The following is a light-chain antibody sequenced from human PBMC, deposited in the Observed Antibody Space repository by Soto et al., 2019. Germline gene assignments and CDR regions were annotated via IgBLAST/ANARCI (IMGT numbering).Light chain of an antibody. V-gene: IGKV3-15*01. Sequence: EIVMTQSPATLSVSPGERATLSCRASQSVSSNLAWYQQKPGQAPRLLIYGASTRATGIPARFSGSGSGTEFTLTISSLQSEDFAVYDCQQYNNWPRTFDRGTKVEVK. J-gene: IGKJ1*01. CDR3: QQYNNWPRT. CDR2: GAS. CDR1: QSVSSN.